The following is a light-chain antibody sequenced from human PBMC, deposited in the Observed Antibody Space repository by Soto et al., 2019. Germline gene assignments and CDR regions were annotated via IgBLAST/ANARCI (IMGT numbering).Light chain of an antibody. CDR2: TAS. V-gene: IGKV1-12*01. CDR1: QGISSW. CDR3: QQANRFPLS. Sequence: DIQMTQSPSSVSASVGDRVTITCRASQGISSWLCWYQQKPGKAPNLLIHTASSLQSGVPSRFSGSGSGTDFTLTISRLLPEDFATIYCQQANRFPLSFGGGTKVEVE. J-gene: IGKJ4*01.